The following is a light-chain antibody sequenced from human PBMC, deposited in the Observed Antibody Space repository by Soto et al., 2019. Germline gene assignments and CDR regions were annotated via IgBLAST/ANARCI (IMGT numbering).Light chain of an antibody. J-gene: IGKJ1*01. CDR1: QSVSSK. V-gene: IGKV3-15*01. Sequence: EIVMTQSPATLSVSPGEGATLSCRASQSVSSKLAWYQQKPGQAPRLLIYGASTRATGIPARFSGSGSGTEFTLTISSLEFGDSAVYYCQQYNNWWTVGQGTKVDIK. CDR2: GAS. CDR3: QQYNNWWT.